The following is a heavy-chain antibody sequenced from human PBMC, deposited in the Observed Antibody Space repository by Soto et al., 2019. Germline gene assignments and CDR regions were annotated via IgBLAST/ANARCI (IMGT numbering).Heavy chain of an antibody. CDR3: AGAYSSGWYFY. J-gene: IGHJ4*02. V-gene: IGHV3-23*01. CDR1: GFIFSNYA. Sequence: GGSLRLSCAASGFIFSNYAMNWVRQAPGKGLEWVSAISLSGASTNYADSVKGRFTISRDNSKNTLYLQMNSLRAGDTAVYFCAGAYSSGWYFYWGLGTLVTVSS. CDR2: ISLSGAST. D-gene: IGHD6-19*01.